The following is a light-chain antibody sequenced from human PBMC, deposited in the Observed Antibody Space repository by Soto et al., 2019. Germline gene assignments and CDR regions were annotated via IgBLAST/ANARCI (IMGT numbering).Light chain of an antibody. CDR2: DVS. CDR3: ASYAGTNTPVV. CDR1: SSDVGAFNF. J-gene: IGLJ3*02. V-gene: IGLV2-14*03. Sequence: QSALTQPASVSGSPGQSITITCTGSSSDVGAFNFVSWYQQHPGIVPKLMIHDVSNRPSGVSHRFSGSKSGNTASLTISGLQAEDEADYYCASYAGTNTPVVFGGGTKVTVL.